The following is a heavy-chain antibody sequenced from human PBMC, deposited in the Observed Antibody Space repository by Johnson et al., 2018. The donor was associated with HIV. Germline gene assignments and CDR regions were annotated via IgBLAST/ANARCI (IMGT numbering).Heavy chain of an antibody. V-gene: IGHV3-20*04. CDR2: INWNGDST. D-gene: IGHD3-22*01. CDR1: GFTFDDYG. CDR3: ARDYQGIYDSTLRGGAFDI. Sequence: VQLVESGGGVVRPGGSLRLSCAASGFTFDDYGVSWVRQAPGKGLEWVSGINWNGDSTGYADSVKGRFTISRDNAKSSLYLQLNSLRAEDTAVYYCARDYQGIYDSTLRGGAFDIWGQGTMVTVSS. J-gene: IGHJ3*02.